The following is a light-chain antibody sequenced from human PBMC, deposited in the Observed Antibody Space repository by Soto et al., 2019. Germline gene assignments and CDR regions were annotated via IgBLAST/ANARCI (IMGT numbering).Light chain of an antibody. J-gene: IGLJ1*01. Sequence: QSALTQPRSVSGSPGQSVTISCTGTSSDVGYHNYVSWYQQLPGKAPKVMIYDVSERPSGVPDRFSGSKSGNTASLTISGLQAEDEADYFCCSYADNHNVLYVFGTGTKLTVL. CDR3: CSYADNHNVLYV. CDR2: DVS. CDR1: SSDVGYHNY. V-gene: IGLV2-11*01.